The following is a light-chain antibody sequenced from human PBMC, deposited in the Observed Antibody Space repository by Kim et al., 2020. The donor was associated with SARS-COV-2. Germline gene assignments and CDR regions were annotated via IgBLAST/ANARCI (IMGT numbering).Light chain of an antibody. CDR3: QQDYSTPLT. CDR1: QSILYSSNNKNY. V-gene: IGKV4-1*01. Sequence: ATINCKSSQSILYSSNNKNYLAWYQQKPGQPPNLLIYWASTRESGVPDRFSGSGSGTDFTLPISSLQAEDVAVYYCQQDYSTPLTFGGGTKVDIK. CDR2: WAS. J-gene: IGKJ4*01.